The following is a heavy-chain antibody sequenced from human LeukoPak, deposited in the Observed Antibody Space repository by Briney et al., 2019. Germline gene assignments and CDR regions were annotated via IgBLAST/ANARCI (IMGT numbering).Heavy chain of an antibody. CDR1: GFTFSSYG. D-gene: IGHD6-13*01. CDR2: ISGSGGST. J-gene: IGHJ4*02. Sequence: GGSLRLSCAASGFTFSSYGMSWVRQAPGKGLEWVSAISGSGGSTYYADSVKGRFTISRDNSKNTLYLQMGSLRAEDMAVYYCARGKQQLVRYYFDYWGQGTLVTVSS. V-gene: IGHV3-23*01. CDR3: ARGKQQLVRYYFDY.